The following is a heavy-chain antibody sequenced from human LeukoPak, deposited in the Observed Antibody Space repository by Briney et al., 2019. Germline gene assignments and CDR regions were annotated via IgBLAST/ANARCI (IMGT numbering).Heavy chain of an antibody. V-gene: IGHV1-2*06. D-gene: IGHD7-27*01. CDR2: INPNSGDT. CDR1: GYTFTGYY. CDR3: ARLPRTNWGCFDY. J-gene: IGHJ4*02. Sequence: ASVKVSCKASGYTFTGYYMHWVRQAPGQGLEWMGRINPNSGDTNLAQKFQGRVTMTRDTSISTAYMELSRLRSDDTAVYYCARLPRTNWGCFDYWGQGTLVTVSS.